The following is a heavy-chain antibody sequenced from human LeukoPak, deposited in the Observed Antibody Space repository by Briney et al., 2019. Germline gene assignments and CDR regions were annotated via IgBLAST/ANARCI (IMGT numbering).Heavy chain of an antibody. D-gene: IGHD2-15*01. CDR2: LRSRDSTI. CDR1: GFTFSSYG. J-gene: IGHJ4*02. Sequence: GGSLRLSCATSGFTFSSYGMSWVRQAPGKGLEWLSYLRSRDSTIYYADSVKGRLTISRDTAESSLYLQMNSLRDDDTAVYYCARVASGGQGSDYWGQGTLVTVSS. V-gene: IGHV3-48*02. CDR3: ARVASGGQGSDY.